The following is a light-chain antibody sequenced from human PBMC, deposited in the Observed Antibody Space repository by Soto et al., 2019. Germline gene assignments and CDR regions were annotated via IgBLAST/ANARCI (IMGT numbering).Light chain of an antibody. CDR2: EVN. CDR1: SSDIGAYDY. CDR3: FSFRPTSCRV. Sequence: QSALTQPASLSGSPGQSITISCTGTSSDIGAYDYVSWFQQHPGKAPKLMISEVNNRPSGVSNRFSGSKSGNTAYLTISGLQVEDEGEYFCFSFRPTSCRVFGTGTKVTVL. J-gene: IGLJ1*01. V-gene: IGLV2-14*01.